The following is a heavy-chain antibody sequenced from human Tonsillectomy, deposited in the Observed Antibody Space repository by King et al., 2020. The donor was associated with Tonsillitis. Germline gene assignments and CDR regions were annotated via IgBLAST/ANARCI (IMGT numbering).Heavy chain of an antibody. J-gene: IGHJ4*02. Sequence: VQLVESGGGLVQPGGSLRLSCGASGFTFSNSWMGWVRQAPGKGLEWVANIKKDGTGKYYLDSVEGRFTISRDNAENSLYLQMNSLRDEDTAVYYCAKHGDSAFDYWGQGTLVTVSS. CDR1: GFTFSNSW. V-gene: IGHV3-7*01. D-gene: IGHD4-17*01. CDR2: IKKDGTGK. CDR3: AKHGDSAFDY.